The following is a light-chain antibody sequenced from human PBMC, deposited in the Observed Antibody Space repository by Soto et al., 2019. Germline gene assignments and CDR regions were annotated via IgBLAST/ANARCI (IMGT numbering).Light chain of an antibody. Sequence: QSALTQPDSVSGSPGQSITISCTGTSXDVGAYNYVSWYQQHPGKAPKLMIYDVSHRPSGVSHRFSGSKSGNTASLTISGLQAEDEADYYCGSYTTSSNYVFGTGTKVTLL. V-gene: IGLV2-14*01. J-gene: IGLJ1*01. CDR1: SXDVGAYNY. CDR2: DVS. CDR3: GSYTTSSNYV.